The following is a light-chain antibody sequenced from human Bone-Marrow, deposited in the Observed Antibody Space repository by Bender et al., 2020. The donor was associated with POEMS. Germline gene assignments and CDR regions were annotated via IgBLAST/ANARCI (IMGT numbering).Light chain of an antibody. CDR2: RDD. V-gene: IGLV3-1*01. J-gene: IGLJ3*02. Sequence: SYELTQPPSVSVSPGQTASITCSGDKLGSRYVCWYQQKSGQSPVLVMFRDDQRASGIPERFSGSNSGNTATLTISGTQVMDEADYYCQAWDGTTAVFGGGTRLTVL. CDR1: KLGSRY. CDR3: QAWDGTTAV.